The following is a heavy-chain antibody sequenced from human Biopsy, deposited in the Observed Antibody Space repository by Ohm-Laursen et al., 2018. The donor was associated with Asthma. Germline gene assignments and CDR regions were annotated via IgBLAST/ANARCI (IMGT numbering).Heavy chain of an antibody. CDR1: GFTFSSYG. J-gene: IGHJ3*02. CDR2: ISYDGSNK. V-gene: IGHV3-30*03. CDR3: ARGNHHLDYGGNSGAFDI. Sequence: SLRLSCAASGFTFSSYGMHWVRQAPGKGLEWVAVISYDGSNKYYADSVKGRFAISRDNSKNTLYLQMNSLRAEDTAVYYCARGNHHLDYGGNSGAFDIWGLGTMVTVSS. D-gene: IGHD4-23*01.